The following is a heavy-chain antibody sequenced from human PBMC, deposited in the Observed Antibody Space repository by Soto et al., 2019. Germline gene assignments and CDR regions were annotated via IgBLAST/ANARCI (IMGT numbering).Heavy chain of an antibody. D-gene: IGHD5-18*01. V-gene: IGHV3-48*04. CDR1: GFTFSSYG. CDR3: ARDGYGVDAFDI. CDR2: ISSSGSTI. Sequence: GGSLRLSCAASGFTFSSYGMHWVRQAPGKGLEWVSYISSSGSTIYYADSVKGRFTISRDNAKNSLYLQMNSLRAEDTAVYYCARDGYGVDAFDIWGQGTMVTVSS. J-gene: IGHJ3*02.